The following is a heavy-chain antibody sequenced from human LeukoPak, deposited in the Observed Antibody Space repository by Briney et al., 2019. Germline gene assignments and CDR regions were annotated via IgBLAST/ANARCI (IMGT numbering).Heavy chain of an antibody. D-gene: IGHD3-3*01. CDR2: IYHSGST. V-gene: IGHV4-38-2*01. J-gene: IGHJ4*02. CDR3: ARSGYYDFWSGYSHYFVY. Sequence: SETLSLTCAVSGYSISSGYYWGWIRQPPGKGLEWIGSIYHSGSTYYNPSLKSRVTISVDTSKNQLSLKLSSVTAADTAVYYCARSGYYDFWSGYSHYFVYWGQGTLVTVSS. CDR1: GYSISSGYY.